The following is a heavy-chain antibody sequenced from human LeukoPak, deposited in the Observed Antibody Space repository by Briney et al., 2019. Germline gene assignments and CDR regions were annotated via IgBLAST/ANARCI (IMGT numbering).Heavy chain of an antibody. Sequence: SETLSLTCTVSGGSIRSYYWSWIRQPPGKGLEWFGYIYYSGSTNYNPSLKSRVTISVDTSKNQFSLKLSSVTAADTAVYYCARDLAVAGTTGGYWGQGTLVTVSS. CDR2: IYYSGST. D-gene: IGHD6-19*01. CDR3: ARDLAVAGTTGGY. CDR1: GGSIRSYY. J-gene: IGHJ4*02. V-gene: IGHV4-59*13.